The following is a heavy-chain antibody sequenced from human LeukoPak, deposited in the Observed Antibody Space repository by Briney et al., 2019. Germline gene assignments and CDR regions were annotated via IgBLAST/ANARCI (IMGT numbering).Heavy chain of an antibody. CDR1: GFTFSDYY. V-gene: IGHV3-11*01. D-gene: IGHD1-26*01. CDR2: ISSSGSTI. CDR3: ARDRIVGATGWSLGGWSDY. Sequence: GGSLRLSCAASGFTFSDYYMSWIRQAPGKGLEWVSYISSSGSTIYYADSVKGRFTISRDNAKNSLYLQMNSLRAEDTAVYYCARDRIVGATGWSLGGWSDYWGQGTLVTVSS. J-gene: IGHJ4*02.